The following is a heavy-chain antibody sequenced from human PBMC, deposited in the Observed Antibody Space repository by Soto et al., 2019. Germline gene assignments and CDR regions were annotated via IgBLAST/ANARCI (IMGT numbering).Heavy chain of an antibody. CDR2: IHYSGST. J-gene: IGHJ6*02. CDR3: ARLPKWGYGDYVLYYGMDV. Sequence: SETLSLTCTVSGGSISSNYWSWIRQPPGKGLEWIGNIHYSGSTNYNTSLKSRVTISVDTSKNQFSLKLSSVTAADTAVYYCARLPKWGYGDYVLYYGMDVWGQGTTVTVSS. V-gene: IGHV4-59*08. D-gene: IGHD4-17*01. CDR1: GGSISSNY.